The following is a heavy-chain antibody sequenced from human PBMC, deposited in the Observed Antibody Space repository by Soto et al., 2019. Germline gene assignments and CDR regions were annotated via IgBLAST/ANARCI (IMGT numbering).Heavy chain of an antibody. CDR1: GFTFSSYA. Sequence: EVQLLESGGGLVQPGGPLRLSCASSGFTFSSYAMSWVRQAPGKGLEWVSVISASGGTTYYADSVKGRFTISRDNSKNTLYLQMNSLRAEDTALYYCAKVGSQSFGSGTYQDYFDYWGQGTLVTVSS. CDR2: ISASGGTT. V-gene: IGHV3-23*01. CDR3: AKVGSQSFGSGTYQDYFDY. D-gene: IGHD3-10*01. J-gene: IGHJ4*02.